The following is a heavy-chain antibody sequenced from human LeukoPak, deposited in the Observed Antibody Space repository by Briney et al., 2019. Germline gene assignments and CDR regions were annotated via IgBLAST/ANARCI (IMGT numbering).Heavy chain of an antibody. CDR2: ISWNSGSI. Sequence: GGSLRLSCAASGFTFSTYSMNWVRQAPGKGLEWVSGISWNSGSIGYADSVKGRFTISRDNAKNSLYLQMNSLRAEDMALYYCAKGNLYDSSGYYDAFDIWGQGTMVTVSS. V-gene: IGHV3-9*03. D-gene: IGHD3-22*01. CDR1: GFTFSTYS. CDR3: AKGNLYDSSGYYDAFDI. J-gene: IGHJ3*02.